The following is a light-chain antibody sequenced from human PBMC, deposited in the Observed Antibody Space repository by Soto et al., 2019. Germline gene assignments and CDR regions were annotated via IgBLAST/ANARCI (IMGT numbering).Light chain of an antibody. Sequence: DIQMTQSPSTLSASVGDRVTITCRASQSLDRWLAWYQQKPGKAPKLLIYRASSLESGVPSRFSGSGSGTEFTLTISSLQPDDFARYCFQKYKTYTYTFAQGTKLEIK. CDR2: RAS. J-gene: IGKJ2*01. CDR3: QKYKTYTYT. V-gene: IGKV1-5*03. CDR1: QSLDRW.